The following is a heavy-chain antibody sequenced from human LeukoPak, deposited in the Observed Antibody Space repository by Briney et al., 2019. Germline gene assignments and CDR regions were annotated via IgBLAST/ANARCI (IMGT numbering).Heavy chain of an antibody. V-gene: IGHV4-34*01. CDR1: GGSFSGYY. D-gene: IGHD6-13*01. Sequence: SETLSLTCAVYGGSFSGYYWSWIRQPPGKGLEWIGEINHSGSTNYNPSLKSRVTISVDTSKNQFSLKLSSVTAADTAVYYCARTGYSSSWSTAYYFDYWGQGTLVTVSS. CDR2: INHSGST. CDR3: ARTGYSSSWSTAYYFDY. J-gene: IGHJ4*02.